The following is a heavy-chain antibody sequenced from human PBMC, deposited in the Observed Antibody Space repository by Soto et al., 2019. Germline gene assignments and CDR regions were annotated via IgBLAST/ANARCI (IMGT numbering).Heavy chain of an antibody. D-gene: IGHD3-16*01. CDR3: ARGDLGYYGMDV. V-gene: IGHV4-30-2*01. CDR1: GGSISSGGYS. CDR2: IYHSGST. J-gene: IGHJ6*02. Sequence: SETLSLTCAVSGGSISSGGYSWSWIRQPPGKGLEWIGYIYHSGSTYYNPSLKSRVTISVDRSKNQFSLKLSSVTAADTAVYYCARGDLGYYGMDVWGQGTTVTVS.